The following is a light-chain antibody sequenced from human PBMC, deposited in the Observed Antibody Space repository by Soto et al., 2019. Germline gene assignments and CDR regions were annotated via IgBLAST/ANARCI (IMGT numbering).Light chain of an antibody. CDR3: QSYDSTLSAPI. J-gene: IGLJ2*01. V-gene: IGLV2-8*01. Sequence: QSALTQPPSASGSPGQSVTISCTGTKNDIGVYDFVSWYQHHPGKAPRLIIYEVVQRPSGVPDRFSGSKSGNTASLTVSGLQAADEADYYCQSYDSTLSAPIFGGGTKLTVL. CDR2: EVV. CDR1: KNDIGVYDF.